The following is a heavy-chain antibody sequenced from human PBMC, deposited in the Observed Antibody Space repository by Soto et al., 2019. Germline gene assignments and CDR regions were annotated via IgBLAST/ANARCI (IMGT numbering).Heavy chain of an antibody. V-gene: IGHV4-59*08. D-gene: IGHD5-18*01. Sequence: TSETLSLTCTVSSGSISSYYWSWIRQPPGKGLEWIGHINYSGSTNYNPSLKSRVTISVDTSKNQFSLRLSSVTAADTALYYCASRGYSYGTFDYWGQGTLVTVSS. CDR3: ASRGYSYGTFDY. CDR2: INYSGST. CDR1: SGSISSYY. J-gene: IGHJ4*02.